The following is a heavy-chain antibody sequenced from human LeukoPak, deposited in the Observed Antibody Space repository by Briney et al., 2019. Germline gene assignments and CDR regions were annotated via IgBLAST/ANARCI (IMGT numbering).Heavy chain of an antibody. CDR1: GFTFSSYA. V-gene: IGHV3-23*01. Sequence: PGGSLRLSCAASGFTFSSYAMSWVRQAPGKGLEWVSAISGSGGSTYYADSVKGRFTISRDNSKNTLYLQMNSLRAEDTAVYYCAKDLFRVTNSYYFDYWGQGTLVTVSS. CDR3: AKDLFRVTNSYYFDY. J-gene: IGHJ4*02. CDR2: ISGSGGST. D-gene: IGHD3-10*02.